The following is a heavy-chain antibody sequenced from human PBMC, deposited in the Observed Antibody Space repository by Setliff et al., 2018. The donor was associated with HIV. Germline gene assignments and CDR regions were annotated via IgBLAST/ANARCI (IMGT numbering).Heavy chain of an antibody. CDR1: GFTFSSAV. V-gene: IGHV3-64*02. CDR2: INVNGDWT. Sequence: LRLSCAVSGFTFSSAVFHWVRQAPGKGLEYVSGINVNGDWTYYADSVKGRFTMSRDNFKNILYLQMDSLTSEDTALYYCARVGFSSRHTGDFFDSWGQGTLVTVSS. J-gene: IGHJ4*02. D-gene: IGHD5-18*01. CDR3: ARVGFSSRHTGDFFDS.